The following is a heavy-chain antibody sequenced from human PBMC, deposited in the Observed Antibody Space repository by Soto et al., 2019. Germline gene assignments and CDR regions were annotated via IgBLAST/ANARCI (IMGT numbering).Heavy chain of an antibody. V-gene: IGHV3-7*01. CDR2: IKQDGSEK. CDR1: GFTFSSYW. J-gene: IGHJ6*02. D-gene: IGHD3-3*01. CDR3: ARDDYDFWSGYSGYYYYGMDV. Sequence: EVQLVESGGGLVQPGGSLRLSCAASGFTFSSYWMSWVRQAPGKGLESVANIKQDGSEKYYVDSVKGRFTISRDNAKNSLYLQMNSLRAEDTAVYYCARDDYDFWSGYSGYYYYGMDVWGQGTTVTVSS.